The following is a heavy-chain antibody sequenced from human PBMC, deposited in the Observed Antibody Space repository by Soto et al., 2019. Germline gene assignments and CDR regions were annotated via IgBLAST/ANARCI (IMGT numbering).Heavy chain of an antibody. D-gene: IGHD2-15*01. Sequence: AQLSESGGGLVRPGGSLRVSCAASGFGFGSYAMAWIRQAPGKGLEWVSSISGSGLVTYYADSVRGRFAVSRDNSRNTLFLQMNSVRAEDTAVYYCARTRGTHCSGGSCYYFDIWGRGTLVSV. CDR1: GFGFGSYA. J-gene: IGHJ4*02. CDR3: ARTRGTHCSGGSCYYFDI. V-gene: IGHV3-23*01. CDR2: ISGSGLVT.